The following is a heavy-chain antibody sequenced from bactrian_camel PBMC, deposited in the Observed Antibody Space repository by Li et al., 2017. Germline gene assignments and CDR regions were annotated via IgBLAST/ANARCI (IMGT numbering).Heavy chain of an antibody. CDR2: IYTGDDST. Sequence: HVQLVESGGGSVQTGGSLGLSCAASGYTYSSYCLGWFRQVPGKDRVRVAAIYTGDDSTYYSDFAKDRFSISHDNDKKTLTLQMNNLNPEDSAMDYCAADNVCLRIGTNITYNYWGQGTQVTVS. V-gene: IGHV3S1*01. D-gene: IGHD1*01. J-gene: IGHJ4*01. CDR1: GYTYSSYC. CDR3: AADNVCLRIGTNITYNY.